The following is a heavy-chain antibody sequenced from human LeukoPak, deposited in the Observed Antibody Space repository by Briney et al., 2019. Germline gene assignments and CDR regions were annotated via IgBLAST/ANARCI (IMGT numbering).Heavy chain of an antibody. CDR2: IIPIFGTA. J-gene: IGHJ6*03. CDR1: GGTFSSYA. V-gene: IGHV1-69*05. CDR3: ARGEGSGDERDYYYYYMDV. D-gene: IGHD5-12*01. Sequence: SVKASCKASGGTFSSYAISWVRQAPGQGLEWMGGIIPIFGTANYAQKFQGRVTITTDESTSTAYMELSSLRSEDTAVYYCARGEGSGDERDYYYYYMDVWGKGTTVTVSS.